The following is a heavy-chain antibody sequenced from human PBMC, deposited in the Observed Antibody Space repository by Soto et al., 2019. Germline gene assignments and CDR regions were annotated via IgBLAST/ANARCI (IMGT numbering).Heavy chain of an antibody. D-gene: IGHD1-1*01. Sequence: GASVKVSCKASGYTFTSYYMHWVRQAPGQGLEWMGIINPSGGSTSYAQKFQGRVTMTRDTSTSTVYMELSSLRSEDTAVYYCARQLGNNYYYYGMDVWGQGTTVTVSS. J-gene: IGHJ6*02. V-gene: IGHV1-46*01. CDR1: GYTFTSYY. CDR3: ARQLGNNYYYYGMDV. CDR2: INPSGGST.